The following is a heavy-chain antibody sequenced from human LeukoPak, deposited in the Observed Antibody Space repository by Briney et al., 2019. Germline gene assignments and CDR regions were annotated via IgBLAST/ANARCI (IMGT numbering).Heavy chain of an antibody. CDR2: IYNSGTT. D-gene: IGHD3-16*02. CDR3: ARGRDDDVWGSYPTCFDF. V-gene: IGHV4-61*02. Sequence: SETLSLTCTVSGGSISSGTYYWTWIRQPAGKGLEWIGRIYNSGTTSYNPSLKSRVTISMDTSKNQFSLKLNSVTAADTAVYYCARGRDDDVWGSYPTCFDFWGQGTLVTVSS. CDR1: GGSISSGTYY. J-gene: IGHJ4*02.